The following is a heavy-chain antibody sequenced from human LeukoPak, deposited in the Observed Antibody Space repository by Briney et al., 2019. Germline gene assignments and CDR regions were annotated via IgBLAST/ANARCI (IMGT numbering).Heavy chain of an antibody. CDR3: AKDYCGGDCRYFDY. CDR2: IKQDGSEK. CDR1: GFTFSSYW. J-gene: IGHJ4*02. V-gene: IGHV3-7*01. D-gene: IGHD2-21*02. Sequence: GGSLRLSCAASGFTFSSYWMSWVRQAPGKGLEWVANIKQDGSEKYYADSVKGRFTISRDNSKNTLYLQMNSLRAEDTAVYYCAKDYCGGDCRYFDYWGQGTLVTVSS.